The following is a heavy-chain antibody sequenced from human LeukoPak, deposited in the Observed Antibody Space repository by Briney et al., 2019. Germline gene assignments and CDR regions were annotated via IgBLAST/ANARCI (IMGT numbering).Heavy chain of an antibody. CDR1: GGSITSYY. CDR3: ARLMIPDILTGYYYYGMDV. J-gene: IGHJ6*02. D-gene: IGHD3-9*01. CDR2: IYYSGST. V-gene: IGHV4-59*08. Sequence: SETLSLTCTVSGGSITSYYWSWIRQPPGKGLEWIGYIYYSGSTNYNPSLKSRVTISVDTSKNQFSLKLSSVTAADTAVYYCARLMIPDILTGYYYYGMDVWGQGTTVTVSS.